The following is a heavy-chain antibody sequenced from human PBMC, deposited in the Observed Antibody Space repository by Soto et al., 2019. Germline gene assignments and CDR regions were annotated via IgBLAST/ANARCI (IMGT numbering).Heavy chain of an antibody. J-gene: IGHJ4*02. Sequence: GGSLRLSCAASGFTFSSYAMSWVRQAPGKGLEWVSAISGSGGSTYYADSVKGRFTISRDNSKNTLYLQMNSLRAEDTAVYYCAKEMITFGGVIAKNYYFDYWGQGTLVTVS. CDR2: ISGSGGST. CDR1: GFTFSSYA. CDR3: AKEMITFGGVIAKNYYFDY. V-gene: IGHV3-23*01. D-gene: IGHD3-16*02.